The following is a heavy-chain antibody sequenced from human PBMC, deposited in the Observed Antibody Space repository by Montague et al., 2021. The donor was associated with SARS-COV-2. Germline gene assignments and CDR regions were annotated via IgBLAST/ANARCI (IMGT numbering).Heavy chain of an antibody. CDR1: DGSISSPNW. J-gene: IGHJ6*02. Sequence: SETLSLTCAVSDGSISSPNWWNWVRQPPGKGLEWIGEIYYTGNTNYNPSLKSRVTIFIDKSMNHFSLQLSSVTAADTAAYYCSRGGTYHYGMDVWGQGTTVAVSS. CDR3: SRGGTYHYGMDV. V-gene: IGHV4-4*02. D-gene: IGHD3-16*01. CDR2: IYYTGNT.